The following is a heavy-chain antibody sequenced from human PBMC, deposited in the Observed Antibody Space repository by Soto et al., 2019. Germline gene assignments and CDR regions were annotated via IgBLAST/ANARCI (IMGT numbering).Heavy chain of an antibody. V-gene: IGHV3-23*01. CDR2: VSGSGSST. CDR3: AKDSTVTLFTHRLDP. CDR1: GFTFSSYA. D-gene: IGHD4-4*01. Sequence: GGSLRLSCAASGFTFSSYAMSWVRQAPGKGLEWVSTVSGSGSSTFYADSVKGRFTISRDNSKDTLYLQMNSLRAEDTAVYYCAKDSTVTLFTHRLDPWGQGTLVTVSS. J-gene: IGHJ5*02.